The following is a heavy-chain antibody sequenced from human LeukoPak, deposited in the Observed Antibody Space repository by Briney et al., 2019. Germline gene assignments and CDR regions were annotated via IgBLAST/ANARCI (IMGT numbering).Heavy chain of an antibody. CDR2: INPKTDGT. D-gene: IGHD6-6*01. CDR1: GYTFSGYY. J-gene: IGHJ4*01. V-gene: IGHV1-2*02. CDR3: ARGIDSSSSAY. Sequence: ASVTVSCKASGYTFSGYYMHWVRQAPGQGLEWMGWINPKTDGTNYTQKFQGRVTLTRDTSISTAYMELNRLTSDDTAVYYCARGIDSSSSAYWGQGTLVTVSS.